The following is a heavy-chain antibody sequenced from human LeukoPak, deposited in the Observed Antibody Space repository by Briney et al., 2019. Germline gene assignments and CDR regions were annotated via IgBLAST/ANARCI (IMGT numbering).Heavy chain of an antibody. CDR3: ARVRGKHPGGYEFDY. D-gene: IGHD5-12*01. CDR1: GYTFTSCG. J-gene: IGHJ4*02. CDR2: ISAYNGNT. V-gene: IGHV1-18*01. Sequence: ASVKVSCKASGYTFTSCGISWVRQAPGQGLEWMGWISAYNGNTNYAQKLQGRVTMTTDTSTSTACMELRSLRSDDTAVYYCARVRGKHPGGYEFDYWGQGTLVTVSS.